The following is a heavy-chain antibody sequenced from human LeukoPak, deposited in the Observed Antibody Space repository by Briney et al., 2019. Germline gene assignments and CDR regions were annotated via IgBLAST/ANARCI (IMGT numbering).Heavy chain of an antibody. J-gene: IGHJ6*02. Sequence: GGSLRLSCAASGFTFSSFWMSWVRQAPGKGLEWVANIKPEGSEKYYVDSVKGRFTISRDNAKNLLYLQMNSLRAEDTAVYYCTRNRGLDVWGQGTTVTVSS. D-gene: IGHD6-25*01. CDR3: TRNRGLDV. CDR1: GFTFSSFW. CDR2: IKPEGSEK. V-gene: IGHV3-7*01.